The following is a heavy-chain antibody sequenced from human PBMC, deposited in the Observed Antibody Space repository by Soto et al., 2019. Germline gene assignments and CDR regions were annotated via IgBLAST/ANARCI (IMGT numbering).Heavy chain of an antibody. J-gene: IGHJ5*02. CDR2: IYYSGST. Sequence: SETLSLTCTVSGGSVSSGSYYWSWIRQPPGKGLEWIGYIYYSGSTNYNPSLKSRVTISVDTSKNQFSLKLSSVTAADTAVYYCARFHSGDFDPWGQGTLVTVSS. CDR3: ARFHSGDFDP. D-gene: IGHD6-19*01. CDR1: GGSVSSGSYY. V-gene: IGHV4-61*01.